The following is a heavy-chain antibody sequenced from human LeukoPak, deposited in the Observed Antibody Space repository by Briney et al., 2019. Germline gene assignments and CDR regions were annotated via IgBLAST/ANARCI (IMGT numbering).Heavy chain of an antibody. Sequence: PSETLSLTCTVSGGSVSNYYWSWIRQSPGKGLEWIGYIYSGSTNYNPSLKSRVTISVDTSKNQFSLKLSSVTAADTAVYYCARDIVVVPAAIRGRDYYYYGMDVWGQGTTVTVSS. CDR2: IYSGST. V-gene: IGHV4-59*02. CDR1: GGSVSNYY. CDR3: ARDIVVVPAAIRGRDYYYYGMDV. J-gene: IGHJ6*02. D-gene: IGHD2-2*02.